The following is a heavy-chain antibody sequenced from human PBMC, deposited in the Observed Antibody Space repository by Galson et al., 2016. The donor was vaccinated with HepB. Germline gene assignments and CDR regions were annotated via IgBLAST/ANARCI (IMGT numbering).Heavy chain of an antibody. J-gene: IGHJ6*02. Sequence: LVKPTQTLTLTCTFSGFSLTTTGAGVGWIRQPPGKGLEWIGSIYYSGSTYYNPSLQSRVTISVDTSKNQFSLKMSSVTAADTAVYYCARRFRYTYGPPYGMDVWGQGTTVTVSS. CDR1: GFSLTTTGAG. D-gene: IGHD5-18*01. CDR3: ARRFRYTYGPPYGMDV. CDR2: IYYSGST. V-gene: IGHV4-39*01.